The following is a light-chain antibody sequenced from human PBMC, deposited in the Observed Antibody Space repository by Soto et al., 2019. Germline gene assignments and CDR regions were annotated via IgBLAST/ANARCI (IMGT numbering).Light chain of an antibody. CDR2: TTS. V-gene: IGKV1-39*01. CDR1: QSISTY. CDR3: QQSYSRPRT. Sequence: DIQMTQSPSSLSAYVGDRVTITCRASQSISTYLNWYLQKPGKAPNLLIYTTSILESGVPSRFSGSGSGTDFTLTISSLQPEDFATYFCQQSYSRPRTFGQGTKVES. J-gene: IGKJ1*01.